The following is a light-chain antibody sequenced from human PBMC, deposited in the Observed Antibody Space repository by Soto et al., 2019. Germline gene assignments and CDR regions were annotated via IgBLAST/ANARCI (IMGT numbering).Light chain of an antibody. Sequence: EIVLTQSPAILSLSPGERATLSCRASQSISTYLSWYQQRPGQAPRLLVYDASKRATDIPARFSGSGSGTDFTLTISSLEPEDFAVYYCQLRSNWPPTWTFGPGTKVDIK. CDR3: QLRSNWPPTWT. CDR2: DAS. V-gene: IGKV3-11*01. CDR1: QSISTY. J-gene: IGKJ1*01.